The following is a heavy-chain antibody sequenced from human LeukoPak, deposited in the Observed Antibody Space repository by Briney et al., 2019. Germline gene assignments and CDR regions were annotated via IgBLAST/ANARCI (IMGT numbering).Heavy chain of an antibody. CDR3: ARALDAFDI. CDR2: IYYSGST. Sequence: SETLSLTCTVSGGSISSYYWSWIRQPPGKGLEWIGYIYYSGSTNYNPSLKSRVTISVDSSKNQFSLKLSSVTAADTAVYYCARALDAFDIWGQGTMVTVSS. V-gene: IGHV4-59*01. CDR1: GGSISSYY. J-gene: IGHJ3*02.